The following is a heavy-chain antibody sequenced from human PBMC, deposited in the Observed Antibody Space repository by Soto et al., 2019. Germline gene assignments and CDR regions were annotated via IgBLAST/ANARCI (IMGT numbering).Heavy chain of an antibody. CDR2: ISYDGSNK. CDR3: AKDSLENPFQWELRSYFDY. D-gene: IGHD1-26*01. V-gene: IGHV3-30*18. CDR1: GFTFISYG. Sequence: QVHLVESGGGVVQPGRSLRLSCAASGFTFISYGMHWVRQAPGKGLEWVAVISYDGSNKFHADSVKGRFTISRDNSKNTLSLQMNNLRAEDTAVYYCAKDSLENPFQWELRSYFDYWGQGTLVTVSS. J-gene: IGHJ4*02.